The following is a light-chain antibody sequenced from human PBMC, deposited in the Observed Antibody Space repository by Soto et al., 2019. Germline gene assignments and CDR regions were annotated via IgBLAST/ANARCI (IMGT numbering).Light chain of an antibody. J-gene: IGLJ2*01. V-gene: IGLV2-14*01. CDR3: SSYKRSSTV. CDR2: EVS. Sequence: QSALTQPASVSGSPGQSITISCTGTSSDVGGYNYVSWYQQHPGKAPKLMIYEVSNRPSGVSNRFSGSKSGNTASLTISGLQAEEEADYSASSYKRSSTVFGGGTKLTVL. CDR1: SSDVGGYNY.